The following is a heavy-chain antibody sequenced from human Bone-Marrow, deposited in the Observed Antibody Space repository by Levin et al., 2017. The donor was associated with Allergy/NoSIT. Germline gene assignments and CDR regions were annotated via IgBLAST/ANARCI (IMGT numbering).Heavy chain of an antibody. D-gene: IGHD6-25*01. CDR1: GFRFSGYA. CDR2: ISGAATAT. CDR3: VNANVAAGRPVVGWFDP. V-gene: IGHV3-23*01. Sequence: PGGSLRLSCVASGFRFSGYAISWVRQAPGKGLEWVSSISGAATATWYADSLKGRSTISRDASKNTVYLQINDLRADDTGLYHWVNANVAAGRPVVGWFDPWGQGTLVTVSS. J-gene: IGHJ5*02.